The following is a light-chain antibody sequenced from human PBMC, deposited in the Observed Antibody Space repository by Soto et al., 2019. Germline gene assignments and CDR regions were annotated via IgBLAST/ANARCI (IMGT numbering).Light chain of an antibody. CDR1: QNIFSS. Sequence: DIQMTQSPSSLSASVVDRVTITCRAGQNIFSSLNWYQQKPGKAPKLLIYAASSLQSGVPSRFSGSGSGTDFTLTITSLQPEDFATYSCQQSYNSPPITFGQGTRLEIK. CDR2: AAS. CDR3: QQSYNSPPIT. J-gene: IGKJ5*01. V-gene: IGKV1-39*01.